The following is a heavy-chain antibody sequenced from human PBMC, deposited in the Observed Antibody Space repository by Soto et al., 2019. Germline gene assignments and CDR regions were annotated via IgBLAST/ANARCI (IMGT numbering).Heavy chain of an antibody. CDR3: ARGAYYNDSSGLCY. J-gene: IGHJ4*02. D-gene: IGHD3-22*01. CDR1: GFTFSSYS. Sequence: EVQLVESGGGLVQPGGSLRLSCAASGFTFSSYSMNWVRQAPGKGLECVSYISSSSSTIYYADSVKGRFTISRDNAKNSLYLQMKSLRVEDRAVYYCARGAYYNDSSGLCYWGQGTLVTVYS. V-gene: IGHV3-48*01. CDR2: ISSSSSTI.